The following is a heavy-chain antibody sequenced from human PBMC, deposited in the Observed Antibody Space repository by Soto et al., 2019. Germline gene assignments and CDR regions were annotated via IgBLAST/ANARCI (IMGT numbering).Heavy chain of an antibody. CDR2: IKQDGSEK. V-gene: IGHV3-7*01. D-gene: IGHD3-10*01. J-gene: IGHJ6*03. CDR1: GFTFSSYW. CDR3: AMVRGDSYYYYYYMDV. Sequence: VGSLRLSCAASGFTFSSYWMSWVRQAPGKGLEWVANIKQDGSEKYYVDSVKGRFTISRDNAKNSLYLQMNSLRAEDTAVYYCAMVRGDSYYYYYYMDVWGKGTTVTVSS.